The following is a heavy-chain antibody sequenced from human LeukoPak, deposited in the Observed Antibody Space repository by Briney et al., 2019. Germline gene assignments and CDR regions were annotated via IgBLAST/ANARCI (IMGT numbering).Heavy chain of an antibody. CDR1: GFTFGSYS. J-gene: IGHJ5*02. CDR3: ARHYYGSGINWFDP. Sequence: PGGSLRLSCVASGFTFGSYSMGWIRQPPGKGLEWIGSIYNSGSTYYNPSLKSRVTISVDTSKNQFSLNLYSVTAADTAVYYCARHYYGSGINWFDPWGQGTLVTVSS. D-gene: IGHD3-10*01. V-gene: IGHV4-39*01. CDR2: IYNSGST.